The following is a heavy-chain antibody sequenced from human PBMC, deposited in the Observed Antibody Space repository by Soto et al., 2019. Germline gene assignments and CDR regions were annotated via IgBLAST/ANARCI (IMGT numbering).Heavy chain of an antibody. V-gene: IGHV3-33*01. J-gene: IGHJ4*02. CDR2: IWSDGSNK. CDR3: ASAAGAYDN. CDR1: GLTFISYG. D-gene: IGHD1-26*01. Sequence: QVQLVESGGGVVQPGRSLRLSCAASGLTFISYGLHWVRQAPGKGLEWVAFIWSDGSNKYYADPVKGRFTISRDNSKNTLYLQMNSLRVEDTAVYYCASAAGAYDNWGQGTLVTVSS.